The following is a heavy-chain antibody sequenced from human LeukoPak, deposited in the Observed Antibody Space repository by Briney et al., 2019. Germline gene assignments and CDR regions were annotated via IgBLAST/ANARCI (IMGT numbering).Heavy chain of an antibody. J-gene: IGHJ5*02. D-gene: IGHD3-3*01. CDR2: IIPIFGTA. V-gene: IGHV1-69*13. Sequence: GASVKVSCKASGGTFSIYAISWVRQAPGQGLEWMGGIIPIFGTANYAQKFQGRVTITADESTSTAYMELSSLRSEDTAVYYCARASPLNYDFWSGYYVNWFDPWGQGTLVTVSS. CDR3: ARASPLNYDFWSGYYVNWFDP. CDR1: GGTFSIYA.